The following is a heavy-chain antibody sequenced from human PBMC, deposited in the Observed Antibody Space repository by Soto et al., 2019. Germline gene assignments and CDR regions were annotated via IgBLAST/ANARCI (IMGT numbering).Heavy chain of an antibody. CDR1: GGTFKTYT. Sequence: QVQLVQSGAELKKPGSSVNVSCAASGGTFKTYTINWVRQAPGQGLEWSGQIIPMYDSANYAQRFQGRVTISADKSTNLAYMELSGLRSEDTALYYCATWRTYSGSYCFDYWGQGTLVSVSS. CDR3: ATWRTYSGSYCFDY. D-gene: IGHD1-26*01. J-gene: IGHJ4*02. V-gene: IGHV1-69*06. CDR2: IIPMYDSA.